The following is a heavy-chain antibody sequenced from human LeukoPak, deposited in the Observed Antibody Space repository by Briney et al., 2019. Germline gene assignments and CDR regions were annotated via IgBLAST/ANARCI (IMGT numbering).Heavy chain of an antibody. Sequence: PGGSLTLSCVGSGFSFSSFAMSWVRQAPGKGLEWVSTVSGGGAYTYYADSVKGRFTVSRDDSKSMHFLQMKSLRPEDTALYFCAKRITVSAGYYLDSWGQGTLVTVSS. J-gene: IGHJ4*02. V-gene: IGHV3-23*01. D-gene: IGHD2-8*01. CDR3: AKRITVSAGYYLDS. CDR2: VSGGGAYT. CDR1: GFSFSSFA.